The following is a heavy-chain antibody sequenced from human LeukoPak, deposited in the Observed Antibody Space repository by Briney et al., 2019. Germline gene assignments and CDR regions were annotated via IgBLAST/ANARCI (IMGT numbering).Heavy chain of an antibody. V-gene: IGHV4-39*07. J-gene: IGHJ4*02. D-gene: IGHD3-22*01. CDR2: IYHNGTT. CDR3: ARDWYYYDSGTYAPFFDY. Sequence: PSETLSLTCTVSGGSISSGGYYWGWIRQPPGKGLEWIGSIYHNGTTYYNPSLKSRITISVDTSKNQFSLKLSSVTAADTAVYYCARDWYYYDSGTYAPFFDYWGQGTLVTVSS. CDR1: GGSISSGGYY.